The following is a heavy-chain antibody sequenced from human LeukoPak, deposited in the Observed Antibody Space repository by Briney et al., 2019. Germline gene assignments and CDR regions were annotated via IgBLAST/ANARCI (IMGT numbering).Heavy chain of an antibody. D-gene: IGHD6-13*01. J-gene: IGHJ4*02. Sequence: SETLSLTCTVSGYSISSGYFWGWIRQPPGKGLEWIGSFYHSGSTSYNPSLKSRVTVSVDTSKNQFSLKLSSVTAADTAVYYCARHRLRAAAGTMGHFDYWGQGTLATVSS. CDR3: ARHRLRAAAGTMGHFDY. CDR2: FYHSGST. V-gene: IGHV4-38-2*02. CDR1: GYSISSGYF.